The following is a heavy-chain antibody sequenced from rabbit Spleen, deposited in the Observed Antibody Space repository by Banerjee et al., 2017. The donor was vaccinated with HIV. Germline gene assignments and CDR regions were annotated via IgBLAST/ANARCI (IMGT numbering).Heavy chain of an antibody. V-gene: IGHV1S40*01. CDR1: GFSFSSSYY. CDR2: IYTGSGGT. Sequence: QSLEESGGDLVKPGASLTLTCTASGFSFSSSYYMCWVRQAPGKGLEWIGCIYTGSGGTWYASWAKGRFTISKTSSTTVTLQMTSLTVADTATYFCARDTGSSFSSYGMDLWGQGTLVTVS. D-gene: IGHD8-1*01. CDR3: ARDTGSSFSSYGMDL. J-gene: IGHJ3*01.